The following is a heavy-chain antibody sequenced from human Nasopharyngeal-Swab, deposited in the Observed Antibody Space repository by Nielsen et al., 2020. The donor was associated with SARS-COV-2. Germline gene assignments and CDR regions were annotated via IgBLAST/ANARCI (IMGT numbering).Heavy chain of an antibody. V-gene: IGHV3-7*05. CDR2: IKQDGSEK. D-gene: IGHD6-19*01. J-gene: IGHJ4*02. CDR1: GFTFSSYW. Sequence: GASLQISCAASGFTFSSYWMSWVRQAPGKGLEWVANIKQDGSEKYYVDSVKGRFTISRDNAKNSLYLQMNSLRAEDTAVYYCARIGGIAVAADGFDYWGQGTLVTVSS. CDR3: ARIGGIAVAADGFDY.